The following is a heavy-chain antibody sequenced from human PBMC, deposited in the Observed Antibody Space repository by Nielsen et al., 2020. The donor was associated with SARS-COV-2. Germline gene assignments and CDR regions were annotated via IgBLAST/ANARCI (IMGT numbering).Heavy chain of an antibody. V-gene: IGHV3-30*01. CDR3: ARGPRNWALDY. D-gene: IGHD7-27*01. Sequence: GGSLRLSCAASGFNISCCPMHWVRQAPGRGLEWVAVILPDGSNKYYADSVTGRFTISRDDSKNMMYLQMNSLGPEDTALYYCARGPRNWALDYWGQGTLVTVSS. J-gene: IGHJ4*02. CDR1: GFNISCCP. CDR2: ILPDGSNK.